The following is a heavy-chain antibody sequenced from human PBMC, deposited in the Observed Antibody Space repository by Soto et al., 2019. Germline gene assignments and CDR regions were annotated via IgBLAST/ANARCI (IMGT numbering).Heavy chain of an antibody. Sequence: QVQLVQSGAEVKKPGASVKVSCKASGYSFTSYGISWVRQAPGQGLEWMGWISAYNGNRKYAQKFQGRVTMTTDTSTRTAYMQLRSLRSDDTAVYYCARDLGGFPEYWGQGNLVTVSS. CDR2: ISAYNGNR. D-gene: IGHD5-12*01. CDR1: GYSFTSYG. J-gene: IGHJ4*02. CDR3: ARDLGGFPEY. V-gene: IGHV1-18*01.